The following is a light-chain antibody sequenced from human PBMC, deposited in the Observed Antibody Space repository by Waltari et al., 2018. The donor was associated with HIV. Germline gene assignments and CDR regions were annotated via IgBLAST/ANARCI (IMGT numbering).Light chain of an antibody. V-gene: IGLV3-25*03. CDR1: ALPKKY. CDR2: KDT. Sequence: SYELTQPPSVSVSPGQTARITCSGDALPKKYASWYQQKPGQAPVMVIDKDTERPSGIPERFSGSSSGTTVTLTISGVQAEDEADYYCQSADNSGTYVFGTGTKVTVL. CDR3: QSADNSGTYV. J-gene: IGLJ1*01.